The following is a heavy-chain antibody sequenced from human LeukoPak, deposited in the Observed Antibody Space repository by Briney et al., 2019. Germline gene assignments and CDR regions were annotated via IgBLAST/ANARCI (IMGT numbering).Heavy chain of an antibody. J-gene: IGHJ4*02. CDR2: ISGSGGST. V-gene: IGHV3-23*01. D-gene: IGHD5-24*01. CDR1: GFTFSSYA. Sequence: GGSLRLSCAASGFTFSSYAMSWVRQAPGKGLEWVSAISGSGGSTYYADSVKGRFTISRDNSKNTLYLQMNSLRAEDTAVYYCAKDRDPNSVEMDTIFPDYWGQGTLVTVSS. CDR3: AKDRDPNSVEMDTIFPDY.